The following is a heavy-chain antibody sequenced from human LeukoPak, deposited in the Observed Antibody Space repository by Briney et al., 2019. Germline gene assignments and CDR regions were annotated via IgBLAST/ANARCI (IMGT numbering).Heavy chain of an antibody. Sequence: GGSLRLSCAASGFTFSSYTMNWVRQAPGKGLEWVSSISGSSSYIYYADSVKGRFTISRDNAKSSLYLQMNSLRAEDTAVYYCVRASHIVVVTGIPQGYYYYMDVWGKGTTVTVSS. V-gene: IGHV3-21*01. D-gene: IGHD2-21*02. CDR3: VRASHIVVVTGIPQGYYYYMDV. CDR1: GFTFSSYT. J-gene: IGHJ6*03. CDR2: ISGSSSYI.